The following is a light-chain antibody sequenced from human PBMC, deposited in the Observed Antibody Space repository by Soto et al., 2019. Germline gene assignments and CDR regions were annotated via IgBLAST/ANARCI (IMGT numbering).Light chain of an antibody. J-gene: IGKJ1*01. CDR2: KAS. Sequence: DIQMTQSASTLSASVGDRVTITCRASQTIDSWLAWYQQRPGKPPNLLIYKASTLASGVPSRFSGSGSGTEFTLTIISLQHDDFATYYCQHYNSYSEAFGQGTKVDIK. CDR1: QTIDSW. V-gene: IGKV1-5*03. CDR3: QHYNSYSEA.